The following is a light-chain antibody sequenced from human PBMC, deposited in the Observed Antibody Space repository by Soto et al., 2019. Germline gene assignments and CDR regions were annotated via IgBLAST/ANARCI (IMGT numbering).Light chain of an antibody. CDR3: HQYGSYASI. CDR2: AAS. V-gene: IGKV1D-16*01. J-gene: IGKJ5*01. CDR1: QGVSSW. Sequence: DIQMTQSPSSLSASVGDRVTITCRASQGVSSWLAWYQQKPGKAPKSLIYAASSLQSGDPSRFGGSGSGTDLPLTISSLQPHDFATYHCHQYGSYASIFGQRTLLEIK.